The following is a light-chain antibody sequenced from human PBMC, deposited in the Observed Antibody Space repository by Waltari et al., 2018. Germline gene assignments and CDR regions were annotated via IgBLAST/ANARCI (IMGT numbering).Light chain of an antibody. CDR2: GAS. CDR1: QSLSNN. Sequence: IVMTQSPATLSVSPGEGATLSCKASQSLSNNLAWYQQKPGQLPRLLIYGASTRATGIPARFSGSGSGTEFTLTISRLQAEDFAVYYCQERGRTFGQGTKVEIK. V-gene: IGKV3-15*01. J-gene: IGKJ1*01. CDR3: QERGRT.